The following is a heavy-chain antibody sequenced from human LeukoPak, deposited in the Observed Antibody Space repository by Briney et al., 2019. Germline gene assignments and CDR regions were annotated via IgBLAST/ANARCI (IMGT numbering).Heavy chain of an antibody. CDR3: ARVYRDGSGYYDNGAFDI. CDR2: ISSSSTYI. CDR1: GFTFSSYW. D-gene: IGHD3-22*01. V-gene: IGHV3-21*01. Sequence: GGSLRLSCAASGFTFSSYWMSWVRQAPGKGLEWVSSISSSSTYIKYADSLKGRFTISRDNAKNSLYLQMNSLSAEDTAVYYCARVYRDGSGYYDNGAFDIWGQGTKVTVSS. J-gene: IGHJ3*02.